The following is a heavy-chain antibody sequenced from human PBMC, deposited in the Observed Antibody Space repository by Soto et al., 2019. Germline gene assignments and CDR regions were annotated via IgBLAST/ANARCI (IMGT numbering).Heavy chain of an antibody. CDR1: GYTFTSCS. CDR2: INAGNGNT. Sequence: ASVNVSCKSSGYTFTSCSIHWVRQAPGQRLECMGWINAGNGNTKYSQKFQGRVTITRDTSASTAYMELSSLGSEDTAVYYCARFTSCYDYWGQGTLVTVSS. J-gene: IGHJ4*02. V-gene: IGHV1-3*01. D-gene: IGHD2-2*01. CDR3: ARFTSCYDY.